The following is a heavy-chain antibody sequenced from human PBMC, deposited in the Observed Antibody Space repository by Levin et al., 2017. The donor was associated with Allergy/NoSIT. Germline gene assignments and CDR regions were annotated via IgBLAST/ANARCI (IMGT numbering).Heavy chain of an antibody. D-gene: IGHD3-3*01. J-gene: IGHJ4*02. CDR1: GITFRNYA. Sequence: GESLKISCAASGITFRNYAMSWVRQAPGKRLEWVSGISGGGDRTYYADSVKGRFTISRDNSKNTLWLQMSSLRADDTAVYYCAKGEWLFDYWGQGTLVTVSS. V-gene: IGHV3-23*01. CDR3: AKGEWLFDY. CDR2: ISGGGDRT.